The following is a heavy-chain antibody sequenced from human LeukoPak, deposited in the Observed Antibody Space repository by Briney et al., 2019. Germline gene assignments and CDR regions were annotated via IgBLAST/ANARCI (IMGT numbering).Heavy chain of an antibody. CDR3: ARVSYTSGAHHYHYYMDV. Sequence: PSETLSLTCTVSGGSISSYYWSWIRQPAGKGLEWIGRIYTNGSTNYNPSLKSRVTISIDKSNNQFSLNLSSVTAADTAVYYCARVSYTSGAHHYHYYMDVWGKGTTVTVSS. CDR2: IYTNGST. J-gene: IGHJ6*03. CDR1: GGSISSYY. D-gene: IGHD6-19*01. V-gene: IGHV4-4*07.